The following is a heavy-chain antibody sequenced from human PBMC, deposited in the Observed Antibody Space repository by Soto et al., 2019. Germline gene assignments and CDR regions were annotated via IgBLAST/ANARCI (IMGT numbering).Heavy chain of an antibody. Sequence: GASVKVSCKASGYTFTSYGISWVRQAPGQGLEWMGWISAYNGNTNYAQKLQGRVTMTTDTSTSTAYMELRSLRSDDTAVYYCARRWATMTRSDFDYWGQGTLVTVSS. D-gene: IGHD3-22*01. CDR3: ARRWATMTRSDFDY. J-gene: IGHJ4*02. V-gene: IGHV1-18*01. CDR2: ISAYNGNT. CDR1: GYTFTSYG.